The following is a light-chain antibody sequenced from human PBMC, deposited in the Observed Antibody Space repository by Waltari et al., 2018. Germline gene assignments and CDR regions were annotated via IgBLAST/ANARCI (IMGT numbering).Light chain of an antibody. CDR3: CSYAGSSSL. CDR1: GRDVGSYNL. J-gene: IGLJ3*02. CDR2: EGS. Sequence: QSALTQPASVSGSPGQSITISCTGTGRDVGSYNLVSWYQQHPGKAPKCMIYEGSKRPSGVDNRFSGSKSGSTASLTLSGLQAEDEADYYCCSYAGSSSLFGGGTKLTVL. V-gene: IGLV2-23*01.